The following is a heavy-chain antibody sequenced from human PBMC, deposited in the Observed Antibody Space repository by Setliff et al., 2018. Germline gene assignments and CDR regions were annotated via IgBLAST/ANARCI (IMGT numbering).Heavy chain of an antibody. D-gene: IGHD6-19*01. CDR2: IIPILGIA. CDR3: ARGRVAGTWWYYYYYYGMDV. V-gene: IGHV1-69*10. Sequence: GASVKVSCKASGGTFSSYAISWVRQAPGQGLEWMGGIIPILGIANYAQKFQGRVTITADKSTSTAYMELSSLRSEDTAVYYCARGRVAGTWWYYYYYYGMDVWGQGTTVTVSS. CDR1: GGTFSSYA. J-gene: IGHJ6*02.